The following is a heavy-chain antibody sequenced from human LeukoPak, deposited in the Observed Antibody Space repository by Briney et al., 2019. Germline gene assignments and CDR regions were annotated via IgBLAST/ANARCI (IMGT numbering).Heavy chain of an antibody. CDR3: TRHWVDYGNPPQFDY. CDR2: IRSKANSYAT. D-gene: IGHD4-11*01. CDR1: GFTFSGSA. J-gene: IGHJ4*02. V-gene: IGHV3-73*01. Sequence: GGSLRLSCAASGFTFSGSAMHWVRQASGKGLEWVGRIRSKANSYATAYAASVKGRFTISRDDSKNTAYLQMNSLKTEDTAVYYCTRHWVDYGNPPQFDYWGQGTLVTVSS.